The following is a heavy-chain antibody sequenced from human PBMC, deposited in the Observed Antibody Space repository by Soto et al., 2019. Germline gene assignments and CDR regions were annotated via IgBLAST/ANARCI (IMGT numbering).Heavy chain of an antibody. Sequence: QVQLVQSGAEVKKPGASVKVSCKASGYTFTSYGISWVRQAPGQGLEWMGWISAYNGNTNYAQKLQGRVTMTPDTSTSTAYMELRSLRSDDTAVYYCARVCWYQLLCGGDAFDIWGQGTMVTVSS. V-gene: IGHV1-18*01. CDR2: ISAYNGNT. D-gene: IGHD2-2*01. CDR1: GYTFTSYG. J-gene: IGHJ3*02. CDR3: ARVCWYQLLCGGDAFDI.